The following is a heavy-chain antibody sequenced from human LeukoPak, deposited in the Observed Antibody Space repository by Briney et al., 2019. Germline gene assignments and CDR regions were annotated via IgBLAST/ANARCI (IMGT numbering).Heavy chain of an antibody. CDR2: ISAYNGNT. CDR3: ARDRSRITLFGVVPDYYYYMDV. J-gene: IGHJ6*03. D-gene: IGHD3-3*01. V-gene: IGHV1-18*01. Sequence: ASVKVSCKASGYTFTSYGISWVRQAPGQGLEWMGWISAYNGNTNYTQKFQGRVTMTTDTSTSTAYMELRSLRSDDTAVYYCARDRSRITLFGVVPDYYYYMDVWGKGTTVTVSS. CDR1: GYTFTSYG.